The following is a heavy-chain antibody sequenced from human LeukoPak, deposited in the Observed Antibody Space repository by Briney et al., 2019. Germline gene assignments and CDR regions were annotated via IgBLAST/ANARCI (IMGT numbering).Heavy chain of an antibody. Sequence: SETLSLTCTVSGGSISSYYWSWIRQPTGKGLEWIGRIYTSGSITYNPSLKSRVSMSVDTSKNQFSLKLSSVTAADTAVYYCARDSGTTGEVKFDPWGQGTLVTVSS. D-gene: IGHD3-10*01. CDR1: GGSISSYY. CDR3: ARDSGTTGEVKFDP. CDR2: IYTSGSI. J-gene: IGHJ5*02. V-gene: IGHV4-4*07.